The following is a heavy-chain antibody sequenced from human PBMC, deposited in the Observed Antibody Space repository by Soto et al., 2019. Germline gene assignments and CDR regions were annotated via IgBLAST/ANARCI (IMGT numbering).Heavy chain of an antibody. D-gene: IGHD1-1*01. V-gene: IGHV3-23*01. CDR2: ISGSGGST. CDR1: GFTVSSYA. CDR3: AKGAVPTTPVPLFDN. Sequence: GLSRRLSGAASGFTVSSYAVSGGRQAPGKGLEWVSAISGSGGSTCCADPVKVRFTIATDNSNNTLYLQMNSLRAEDTALYYCAKGAVPTTPVPLFDNWGQETLVTISS. J-gene: IGHJ4*02.